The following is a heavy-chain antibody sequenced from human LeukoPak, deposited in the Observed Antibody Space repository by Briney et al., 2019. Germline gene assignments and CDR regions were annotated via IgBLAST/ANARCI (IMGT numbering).Heavy chain of an antibody. V-gene: IGHV4-39*07. J-gene: IGHJ5*02. Sequence: SETLSLTCTVSGGSISSSSYYWGWIRQPPGKGLEWIGSIYYSGSTYYNPSLKSRVTISVDTSKNQFSLKLSSVTAADTAVYYCARYYFDSSGYYRFDPWGQGTLVTVSS. CDR1: GGSISSSSYY. D-gene: IGHD3-22*01. CDR3: ARYYFDSSGYYRFDP. CDR2: IYYSGST.